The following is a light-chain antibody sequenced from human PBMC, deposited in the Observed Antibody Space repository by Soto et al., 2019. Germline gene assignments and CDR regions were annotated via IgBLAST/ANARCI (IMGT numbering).Light chain of an antibody. CDR3: CSYAGSSTAYV. CDR1: SSDVGSYTL. J-gene: IGLJ1*01. CDR2: EGS. Sequence: QSVLTQPASVSGSPGQSITISCTGTSSDVGSYTLVSWYQQHPGKAPKLMIYEGSRRPSGVSNRFSGSKSGTTASLTISGLQAEDEADYYCCSYAGSSTAYVFGTGTKLTVL. V-gene: IGLV2-23*01.